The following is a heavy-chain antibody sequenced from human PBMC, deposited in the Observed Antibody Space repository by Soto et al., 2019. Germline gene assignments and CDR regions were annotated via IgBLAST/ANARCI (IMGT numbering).Heavy chain of an antibody. Sequence: VGSLRLSCAASGFTFSSYAMSWVRQAPGKGLEWVSAISGSGGSTYYADSVKGRFTISRDNSKNTLYLQMNSLRAEDTAVYYCAKDGYFGPTFLMGYWGRGTLVTVSS. V-gene: IGHV3-23*01. D-gene: IGHD3-10*01. CDR1: GFTFSSYA. CDR2: ISGSGGST. CDR3: AKDGYFGPTFLMGY. J-gene: IGHJ4*02.